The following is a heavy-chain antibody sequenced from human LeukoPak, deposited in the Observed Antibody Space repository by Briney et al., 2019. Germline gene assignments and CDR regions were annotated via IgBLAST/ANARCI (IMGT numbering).Heavy chain of an antibody. CDR1: GGSFSGYY. D-gene: IGHD2-2*01. CDR3: ARGGVCSSTSCYAGRFDY. V-gene: IGHV4-34*01. Sequence: SETLSLTCAVYGGSFSGYYWSGVRQPPGKGVEWIGEINHSGRTKHNPSLTSRVTISVAPSKNPCSLRISSVTAADTAVYYCARGGVCSSTSCYAGRFDYWGQGTLVTASS. CDR2: INHSGRT. J-gene: IGHJ4*02.